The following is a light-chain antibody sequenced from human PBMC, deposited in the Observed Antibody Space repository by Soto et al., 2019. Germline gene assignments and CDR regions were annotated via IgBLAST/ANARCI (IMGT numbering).Light chain of an antibody. CDR2: GAS. CDR3: QQYNNWPIT. CDR1: QSVSSSY. V-gene: IGKV3-20*01. J-gene: IGKJ5*01. Sequence: EIVLTQSPGTLSLSPGERATLSCRASQSVSSSYLAWYQQKPGQAPRLLIYGASSRAAGIPDRFAGSASGTEFTLNISSLQSEDFAVYFCQQYNNWPITFGQRTRLEIK.